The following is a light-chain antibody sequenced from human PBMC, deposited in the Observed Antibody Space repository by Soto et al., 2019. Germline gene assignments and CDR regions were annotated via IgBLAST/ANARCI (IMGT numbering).Light chain of an antibody. CDR2: AAS. CDR3: QQSYSTPQTT. V-gene: IGKV1-39*01. Sequence: DIQMTQSPSSGSASVGDRVTITCRASQSISSYLNWYQQKPGKAPKLLIYAASSLQSGVPSRFSGSGSGTDFTLTISSLQPEDFATYYCQQSYSTPQTTFGGGTKVDIK. J-gene: IGKJ4*01. CDR1: QSISSY.